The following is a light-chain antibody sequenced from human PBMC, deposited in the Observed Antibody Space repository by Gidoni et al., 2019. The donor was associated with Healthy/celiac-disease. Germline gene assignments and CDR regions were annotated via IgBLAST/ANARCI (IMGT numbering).Light chain of an antibody. V-gene: IGLV2-8*01. Sequence: QSALTQPPSASGSPGQSVPISCTGTSSDVGGYNYVSWYQQHPGKAPKLKIYDVRKRPSGVPVLFSGSKSGNTASLTVSGLQAGDEADYYNSSNAGSNNFLVVFGGGTKL. CDR1: SSDVGGYNY. J-gene: IGLJ2*01. CDR3: SSNAGSNNFLVV. CDR2: DVR.